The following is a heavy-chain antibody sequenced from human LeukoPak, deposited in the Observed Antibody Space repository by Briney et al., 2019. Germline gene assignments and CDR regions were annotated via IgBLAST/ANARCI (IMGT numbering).Heavy chain of an antibody. V-gene: IGHV3-66*01. CDR1: GFTVSSNY. CDR2: IYSGGST. J-gene: IGHJ6*02. Sequence: PGGSLRLSCAASGFTVSSNYMSWVRQAPGKGLEWVSVIYSGGSTYYADSVKGRFTISRDNSKNTLYLQMNSLRAEDTAVYYCAREWIVVVAATTYYYGMDVWGQGTTVTVSS. CDR3: AREWIVVVAATTYYYGMDV. D-gene: IGHD2-15*01.